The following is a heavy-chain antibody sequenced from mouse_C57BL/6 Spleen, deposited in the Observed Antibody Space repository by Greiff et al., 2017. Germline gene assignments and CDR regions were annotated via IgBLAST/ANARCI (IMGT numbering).Heavy chain of an antibody. CDR2: ISDGGSYT. J-gene: IGHJ2*01. Sequence: EVKLVESGGGLVKPGGSLKLSCAASGFTFSSYAMSWVRQTPDKRLEWVATISDGGSYTYYPDNVKGRFTISRDNAKNNLYLQLRHLKSEDTAMYYCARAYDGYSFFDYWGQGTPRTVSS. CDR3: ARAYDGYSFFDY. CDR1: GFTFSSYA. D-gene: IGHD2-3*01. V-gene: IGHV5-4*03.